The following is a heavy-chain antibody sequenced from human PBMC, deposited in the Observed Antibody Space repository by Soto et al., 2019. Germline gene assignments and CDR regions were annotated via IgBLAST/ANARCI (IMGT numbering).Heavy chain of an antibody. Sequence: QITLKESGPTLVKPTQTLTLTCTFSGFSLSTSGVGVGWIRQPPGKALEWLALIYWNDDKRYSPSLKSRLTITKDTSKNQVVLTMTNMDPVDTATYYCAHRPGDFWSGYAYWYFDLWGRGTLVTVSS. CDR1: GFSLSTSGVG. CDR2: IYWNDDK. V-gene: IGHV2-5*01. J-gene: IGHJ2*01. CDR3: AHRPGDFWSGYAYWYFDL. D-gene: IGHD3-3*01.